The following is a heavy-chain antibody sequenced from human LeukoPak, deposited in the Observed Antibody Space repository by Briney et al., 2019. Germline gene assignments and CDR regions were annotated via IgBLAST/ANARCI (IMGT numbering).Heavy chain of an antibody. D-gene: IGHD5/OR15-5a*01. J-gene: IGHJ4*02. CDR3: ARVLQTLGGVSFDY. Sequence: GGSLRLSCAASGFTFSSYAMNWVRQGPGTGLEWVSYISGSSNTIYYADSVKGRFTISRDNAKNSLYLQMNSLRAEDTAVYCCARVLQTLGGVSFDYWGQGTLVAVSS. V-gene: IGHV3-48*01. CDR2: ISGSSNTI. CDR1: GFTFSSYA.